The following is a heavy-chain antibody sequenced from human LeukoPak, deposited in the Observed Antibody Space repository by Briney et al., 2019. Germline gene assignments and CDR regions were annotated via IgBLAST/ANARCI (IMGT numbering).Heavy chain of an antibody. D-gene: IGHD1-26*01. J-gene: IGHJ3*02. V-gene: IGHV4-59*08. Sequence: SETLSLTCTVSGDSMGRYYWSFIRQPPGKGLEWIGYIYYTGSTNYNPSLKSRVTISVDTSKNQLSLKLRSVTAADTAVYYCARQDSGTYLNPLDIWGQGTVVTVSS. CDR1: GDSMGRYY. CDR2: IYYTGST. CDR3: ARQDSGTYLNPLDI.